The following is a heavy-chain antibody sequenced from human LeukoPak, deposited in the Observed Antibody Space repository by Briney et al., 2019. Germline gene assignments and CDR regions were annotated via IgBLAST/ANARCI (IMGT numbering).Heavy chain of an antibody. V-gene: IGHV4-38-2*02. J-gene: IGHJ4*02. Sequence: PSETLSLTCTVSGYSISSGYYWGWIRQPPGKGLEWIGSIYHSGSTYYNPSLKSRVTISVDTSKNQFSLKLSSVTAADTAVYYCARAPPRLRYFDYWGQGTLVTVSS. CDR1: GYSISSGYY. CDR2: IYHSGST. CDR3: ARAPPRLRYFDY. D-gene: IGHD3-16*01.